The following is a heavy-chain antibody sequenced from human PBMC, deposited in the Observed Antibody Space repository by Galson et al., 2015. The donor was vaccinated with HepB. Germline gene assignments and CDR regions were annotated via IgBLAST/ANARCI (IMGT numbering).Heavy chain of an antibody. CDR2: IYTSGST. CDR3: ARVRSMGLVDYYDTYGMDV. V-gene: IGHV4-4*07. Sequence: SETLSLTCTVSGGSISSYYWSWIRQPAGKGLEWIGRIYTSGSTNYNPSLKSRVTMSVDTSKNQFSLKLSSVTAADTAVYYCARVRSMGLVDYYDTYGMDVWGQGTTVTVSS. D-gene: IGHD3-22*01. CDR1: GGSISSYY. J-gene: IGHJ6*02.